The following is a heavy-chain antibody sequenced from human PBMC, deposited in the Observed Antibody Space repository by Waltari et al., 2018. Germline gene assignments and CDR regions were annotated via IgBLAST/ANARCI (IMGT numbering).Heavy chain of an antibody. CDR2: SDYSGST. J-gene: IGHJ6*03. CDR3: ARVEAEYSSSSSDYYYYMDV. CDR1: GGSISSYY. Sequence: QVQLQESGPGLVKPSETLSLTCTVSGGSISSYYWSWIRQPPGKGLEWIGYSDYSGSTTYNPSLKSRGTISVDTSKNQFSLKLSSVTAADTAVYYCARVEAEYSSSSSDYYYYMDVWGKGTTVTVSS. V-gene: IGHV4-59*01. D-gene: IGHD6-6*01.